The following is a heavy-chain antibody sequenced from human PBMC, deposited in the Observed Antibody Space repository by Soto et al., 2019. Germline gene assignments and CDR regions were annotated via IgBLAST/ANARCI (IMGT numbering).Heavy chain of an antibody. V-gene: IGHV4-30-2*01. Sequence: PSETLSLTCAVSGGSISSSGYSWSWIRQPPGKGLEWIGYIYHSGSTYYNPSLKSRVTISVDRSKNQFSLKLSSVTAADTALYYCARGGNRFGYYYYGMDVWGQGTTVTVSS. CDR3: ARGGNRFGYYYYGMDV. J-gene: IGHJ6*02. CDR1: GGSISSSGYS. CDR2: IYHSGST. D-gene: IGHD2-15*01.